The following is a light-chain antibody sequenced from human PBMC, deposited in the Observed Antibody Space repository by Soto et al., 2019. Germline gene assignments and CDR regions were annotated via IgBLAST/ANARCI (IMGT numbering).Light chain of an antibody. CDR1: QSVSSSS. J-gene: IGKJ5*01. V-gene: IGKV3-20*01. Sequence: EIVLTQSPGTLSLSPGERATLSCRARQSVSSSSLAWYQQKPGQAPRLLIYGASRRATGIPDRFSGSGSGTDFTLTISRLEPEDFAVFYCQQYGSSPITFGQGTRLEIK. CDR2: GAS. CDR3: QQYGSSPIT.